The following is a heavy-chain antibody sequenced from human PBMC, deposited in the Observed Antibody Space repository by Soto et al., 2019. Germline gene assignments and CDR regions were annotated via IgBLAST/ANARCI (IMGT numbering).Heavy chain of an antibody. D-gene: IGHD1-1*01. V-gene: IGHV3-48*03. CDR1: GFTFSTYE. J-gene: IGHJ4*02. Sequence: EVQLVESGGGLVRPGGSLRLSCAASGFTFSTYEINWVRQAPGKGLEWVSYISRDGNTKFYADCVKGRFTLSRDNAKDSLYLQMNSLRAEDTAVYYCAREGLLEAYDYWGPGTLVTVSS. CDR2: ISRDGNTK. CDR3: AREGLLEAYDY.